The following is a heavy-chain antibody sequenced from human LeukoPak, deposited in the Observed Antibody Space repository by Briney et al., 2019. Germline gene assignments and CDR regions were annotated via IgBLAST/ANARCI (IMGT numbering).Heavy chain of an antibody. CDR1: GYTFTSYD. Sequence: ASVKVSCKASGYTFTSYDINWVRQATGQGLEWMGWMNPNSGNTGYAQKFQGRVTITRNTSISTAYMELSSLRSEDTAVYYCALSGYCSGGSCYEDYWGQGTLVTVSS. CDR3: ALSGYCSGGSCYEDY. D-gene: IGHD2-15*01. J-gene: IGHJ4*02. V-gene: IGHV1-8*03. CDR2: MNPNSGNT.